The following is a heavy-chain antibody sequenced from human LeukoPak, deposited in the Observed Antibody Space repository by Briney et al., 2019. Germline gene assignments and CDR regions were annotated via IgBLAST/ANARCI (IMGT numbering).Heavy chain of an antibody. V-gene: IGHV1-2*02. CDR2: MNANSGGT. J-gene: IGHJ5*02. CDR3: ARAATHPRAWFDP. CDR1: GYTLTGYY. Sequence: ASVKVSCKASGYTLTGYYMHGVPHAPGQGLEWMGWMNANSGGTNYAQELQGRVTMTTDTSTSTAYMELRSLRSDDTAVYYCARAATHPRAWFDPWGQGTLVTVSS. D-gene: IGHD2-15*01.